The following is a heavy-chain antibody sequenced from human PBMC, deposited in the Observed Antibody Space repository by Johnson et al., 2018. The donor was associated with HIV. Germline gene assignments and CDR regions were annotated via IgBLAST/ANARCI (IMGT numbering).Heavy chain of an antibody. V-gene: IGHV3-53*01. Sequence: QLVESGGGLIQPGGSLRLSCAASGFTVSSNYMSWVRQAPGKGLEWVSVIYSGGSTYYADSVKGRFTISRDNSKNTLYLQMDSLRAVDTAVFYCAKDRIRSTAPDTFDVWGQGTMVTVSA. CDR2: IYSGGST. D-gene: IGHD5-18*01. J-gene: IGHJ3*01. CDR1: GFTVSSNY. CDR3: AKDRIRSTAPDTFDV.